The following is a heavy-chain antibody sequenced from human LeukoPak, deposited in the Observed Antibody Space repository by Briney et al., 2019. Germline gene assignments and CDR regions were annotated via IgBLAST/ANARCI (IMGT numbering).Heavy chain of an antibody. J-gene: IGHJ4*02. V-gene: IGHV3-30*18. Sequence: GGSLRLSCAACGFTFSSYDMHWVRQAPGKGLEWVALISYDGSVKYYADSVRGRFTISRDNSKNTLYLQMNSLGPEDTAVYYCAKDLNILMVYDRTYFDYWGQGTLVTVSS. CDR1: GFTFSSYD. CDR2: ISYDGSVK. D-gene: IGHD2-21*01. CDR3: AKDLNILMVYDRTYFDY.